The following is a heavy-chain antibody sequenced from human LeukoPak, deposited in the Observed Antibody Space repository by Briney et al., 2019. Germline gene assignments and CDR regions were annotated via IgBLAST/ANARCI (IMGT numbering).Heavy chain of an antibody. CDR2: ISYSGSS. J-gene: IGHJ4*02. V-gene: IGHV4-39*07. CDR1: GGSISSSSYY. Sequence: KSSETLSLTCTVSGGSISSSSYYWGWIRQSPGKGLDWIGSISYSGSSFCKPSLKSRVTIAVDTSKNQSSLRLSSVTAADTAFYYCARDRGVSGFDYWGQGTLVTVSS. D-gene: IGHD6-13*01. CDR3: ARDRGVSGFDY.